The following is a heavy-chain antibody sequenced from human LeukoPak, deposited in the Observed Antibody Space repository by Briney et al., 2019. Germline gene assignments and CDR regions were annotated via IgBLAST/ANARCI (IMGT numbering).Heavy chain of an antibody. CDR1: GGSIRSYY. CDR2: IYYSGST. CDR3: ARRDRRWLRGEYDY. Sequence: SETLSLTCTVSGGSIRSYYWSWIRQPPGKGLEWIGYIYYSGSTNYNPSLKSRVTISVDTSKNQFSLKLSSVTAADTAVYYCARRDRRWLRGEYDYWGQGTLVTVSS. J-gene: IGHJ4*02. V-gene: IGHV4-59*12. D-gene: IGHD5-24*01.